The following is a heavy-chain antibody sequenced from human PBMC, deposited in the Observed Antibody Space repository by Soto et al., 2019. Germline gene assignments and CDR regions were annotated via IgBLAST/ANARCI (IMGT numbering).Heavy chain of an antibody. V-gene: IGHV3-23*01. CDR2: ISGSGGST. J-gene: IGHJ4*02. D-gene: IGHD3-9*01. CDR1: GFTFSSYA. Sequence: GGSLRLSCAASGFTFSSYAMSWVRQAPGKGLEWVSAISGSGGSTYYADSVKGRFTISRDNSKNTLYLQMNSLRAEDTAVYYCAKDARDILTGYYSHGYWGQGTLVTVS. CDR3: AKDARDILTGYYSHGY.